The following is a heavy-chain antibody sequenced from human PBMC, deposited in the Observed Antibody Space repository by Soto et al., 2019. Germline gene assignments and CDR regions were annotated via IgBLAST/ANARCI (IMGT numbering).Heavy chain of an antibody. CDR3: ANGGAPYGDSYYYGMDV. CDR2: ISGSGGST. J-gene: IGHJ6*04. Sequence: PGGSLRLSCAASGFTFSSYAMSWVRQAPGKGLEWVSAISGSGGSTYYADSVKGRFTISRDNSKNTLYLQMNSLRAEDTAVYYCANGGAPYGDSYYYGMDVWGEGTKVIVSS. D-gene: IGHD4-17*01. V-gene: IGHV3-23*01. CDR1: GFTFSSYA.